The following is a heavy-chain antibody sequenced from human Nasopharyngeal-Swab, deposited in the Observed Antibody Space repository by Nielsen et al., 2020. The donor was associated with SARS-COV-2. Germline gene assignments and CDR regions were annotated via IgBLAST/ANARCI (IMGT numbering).Heavy chain of an antibody. D-gene: IGHD3-22*01. Sequence: WVRQAPGQGLEWMGGIIPILGIANYAQKFQGRVTITADKSTSTAYMELSSLRSDDTAVYYCARDYYDNYDSDYWGQGTLVTVSS. CDR2: IIPILGIA. CDR3: ARDYYDNYDSDY. J-gene: IGHJ4*02. V-gene: IGHV1-69*10.